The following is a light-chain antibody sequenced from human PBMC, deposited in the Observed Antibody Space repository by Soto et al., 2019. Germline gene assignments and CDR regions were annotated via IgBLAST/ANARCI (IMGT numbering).Light chain of an antibody. CDR3: QHRSVWPRLT. CDR2: DGS. CDR1: ETVTSY. Sequence: LTQSPATLSLSPGERATLSCRANETVTSYLAWYQQKPGQAPRLLLYDGSVRAAGIPARFSGGGSEPDFPRPSSSLEPEDFAVYYCQHRSVWPRLTFGGGTKVEI. J-gene: IGKJ4*01. V-gene: IGKV3-11*01.